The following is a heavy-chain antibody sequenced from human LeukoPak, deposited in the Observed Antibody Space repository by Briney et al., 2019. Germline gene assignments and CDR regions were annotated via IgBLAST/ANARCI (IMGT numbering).Heavy chain of an antibody. D-gene: IGHD6-19*01. CDR1: GFTFSNFA. CDR2: VSSSGGLT. Sequence: GGSLRLSCAASGFTFSNFAMNWVRQAPGKGLEWVTAVSSSGGLTFYADSVKGRFTVSRDNSKSTLYLQMNSLRVEDTAVYYCAKVISGWYPFGDWGQGTLVTVSS. V-gene: IGHV3-23*01. CDR3: AKVISGWYPFGD. J-gene: IGHJ4*02.